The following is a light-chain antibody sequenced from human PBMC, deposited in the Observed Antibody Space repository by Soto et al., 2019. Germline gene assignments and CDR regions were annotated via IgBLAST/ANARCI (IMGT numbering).Light chain of an antibody. Sequence: QSVLTQPPSASGTPGQRVTISCSGSSANMGSNSVHWYKQLPGTAPKLLIFSNTQRPSGVPDRFSGSKSGTSASLAISGLRSEDEAEYDCAAWDDSLSGVVFGGGTKLTVL. CDR1: SANMGSNS. CDR2: SNT. CDR3: AAWDDSLSGVV. J-gene: IGLJ2*01. V-gene: IGLV1-47*01.